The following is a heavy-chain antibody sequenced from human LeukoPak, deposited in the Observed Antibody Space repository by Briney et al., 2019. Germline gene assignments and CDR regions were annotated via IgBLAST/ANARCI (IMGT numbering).Heavy chain of an antibody. CDR3: AKAVQLWLGGYHFDY. D-gene: IGHD5-18*01. Sequence: PGGSLRLSCAASGFTFSSYAMSWVRQAPGKGLEWVSAISGSGGSTYYADSVKGRFTISRDNSKNTLYLQMNSLRAEDTAVYYCAKAVQLWLGGYHFDYWGQGTLVTVSS. CDR2: ISGSGGST. J-gene: IGHJ4*02. CDR1: GFTFSSYA. V-gene: IGHV3-23*01.